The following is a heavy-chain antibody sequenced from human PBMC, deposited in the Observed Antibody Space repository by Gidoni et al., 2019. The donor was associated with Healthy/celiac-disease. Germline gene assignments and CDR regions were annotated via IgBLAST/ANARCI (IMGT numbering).Heavy chain of an antibody. D-gene: IGHD2-15*01. V-gene: IGHV4-34*01. Sequence: QVQLQQWAAGLLNPSETLSLTCAVYGGSFSGYYWSWIRQPPGKGREWIGEINHSGSTNYNPSLKSRVTISVDTSKNQFSLKLSSVTAADTAVYYCARGRSFVVVVATDQRYYYGMDVWGQGTTVTVSS. CDR3: ARGRSFVVVVATDQRYYYGMDV. CDR1: GGSFSGYY. J-gene: IGHJ6*02. CDR2: INHSGST.